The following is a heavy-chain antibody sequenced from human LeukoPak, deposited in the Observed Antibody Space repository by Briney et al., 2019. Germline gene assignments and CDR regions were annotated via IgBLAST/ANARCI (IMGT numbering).Heavy chain of an antibody. CDR1: GFTFSSYG. D-gene: IGHD6-13*01. Sequence: GGSLRLSCAASGFTFSSYGMHWVRQAPGKGLEWVAVISYDGSNKYYADSVKGRFTISRDNSKNTLYLQMNSLRAEDTAVYYCARDPDSSSWYLSVAFDYWGQGTLVTVSS. CDR3: ARDPDSSSWYLSVAFDY. J-gene: IGHJ4*02. CDR2: ISYDGSNK. V-gene: IGHV3-30*19.